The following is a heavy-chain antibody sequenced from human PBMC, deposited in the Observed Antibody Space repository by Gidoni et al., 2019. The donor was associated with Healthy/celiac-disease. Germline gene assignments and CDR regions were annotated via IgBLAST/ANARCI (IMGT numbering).Heavy chain of an antibody. J-gene: IGHJ6*02. CDR1: GFPFSSYS. D-gene: IGHD2-15*01. CDR2: ISSSSSYI. CDR3: AREGCSGGSCYSGWYYYYYGMDV. Sequence: EVPLVESGGGLVKPGGSLSLSCAASGFPFSSYSMHWVRQAPGKGLEWVSSISSSSSYICYADSVKGRFTISRDNAKNSLYRQMNSLRAEDTAVYYCAREGCSGGSCYSGWYYYYYGMDVWGQGTTVTVSS. V-gene: IGHV3-21*01.